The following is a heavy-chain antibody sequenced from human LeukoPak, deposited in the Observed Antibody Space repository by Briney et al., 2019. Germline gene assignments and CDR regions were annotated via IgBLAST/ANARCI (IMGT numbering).Heavy chain of an antibody. J-gene: IGHJ4*02. CDR2: ISSSSSYI. CDR1: GFTSSSYS. CDR3: ARDSTLTVTETNFDY. D-gene: IGHD4-17*01. Sequence: PGGSLRLSCAASGFTSSSYSMNWLRQAPGKGLEWVSSISSSSSYIYYADSVKGRFTISRDNAKNSLYLQMNSLRAEDTAVYYCARDSTLTVTETNFDYWGQGTLVTVSS. V-gene: IGHV3-21*01.